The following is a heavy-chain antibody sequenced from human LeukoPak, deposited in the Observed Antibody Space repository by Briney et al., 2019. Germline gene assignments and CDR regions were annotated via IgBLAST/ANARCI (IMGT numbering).Heavy chain of an antibody. CDR1: GFTFDDYA. J-gene: IGHJ5*02. D-gene: IGHD3-16*01. V-gene: IGHV3-66*01. CDR3: ARDLSPGVTFRGRFDP. Sequence: GGSLRLSCAASGFTFDDYAMHWVRQAPGKGLEWVSTIDSDGGTYYADSVKARFTTSRDNSQNTLYLQMNSLRAEDAAVYYCARDLSPGVTFRGRFDPWGQGTLVTVSS. CDR2: IDSDGGT.